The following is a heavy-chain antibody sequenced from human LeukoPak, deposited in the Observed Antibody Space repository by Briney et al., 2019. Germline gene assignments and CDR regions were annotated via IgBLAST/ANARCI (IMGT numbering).Heavy chain of an antibody. D-gene: IGHD4-23*01. V-gene: IGHV4-61*02. Sequence: SQTLSLTCAVSGDSISSGDYYWSWIRQPAEKGLEWIGRIYTSGSTNYNPSLKSRVTISVDTSKNQFSLKLTSVTAADTAVYYCARYGGYNWFDPWGQGTLVTVSS. CDR1: GDSISSGDYY. CDR3: ARYGGYNWFDP. CDR2: IYTSGST. J-gene: IGHJ5*02.